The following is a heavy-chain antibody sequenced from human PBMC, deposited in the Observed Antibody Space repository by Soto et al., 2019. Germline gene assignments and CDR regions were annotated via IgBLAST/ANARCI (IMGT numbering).Heavy chain of an antibody. V-gene: IGHV4-39*01. Sequence: PSETLSLTCTVSGGSISSSGYYWGWIRQPPGKGLEWIGSISYGGSTYYNPSLKSRVAISVDTSKNQFSLKLSSVTAADTAVYYCARHRGITGTDDWGQGSLVTVSS. J-gene: IGHJ4*02. CDR3: ARHRGITGTDD. CDR1: GGSISSSGYY. CDR2: ISYGGST. D-gene: IGHD1-20*01.